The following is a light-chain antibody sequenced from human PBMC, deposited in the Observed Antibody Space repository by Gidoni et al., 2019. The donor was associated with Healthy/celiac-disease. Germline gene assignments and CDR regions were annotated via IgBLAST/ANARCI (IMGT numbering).Light chain of an antibody. Sequence: QLVLTQSPSASASLGAPANLTCTLSSGHSSYAIAWHQQQPEKGPRYLMKLNSDGSHSKGDGIPDRFSGSSSGAERYLTISSLQSEDEADYYCQTWGTGIGVFGGGTKLTVL. CDR1: SGHSSYA. CDR2: LNSDGSH. V-gene: IGLV4-69*01. J-gene: IGLJ2*01. CDR3: QTWGTGIGV.